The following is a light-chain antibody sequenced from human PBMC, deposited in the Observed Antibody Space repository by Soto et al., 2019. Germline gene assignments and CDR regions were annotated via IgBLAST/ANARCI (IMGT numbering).Light chain of an antibody. J-gene: IGKJ4*01. CDR1: QDNSNY. CDR2: DVF. Sequence: DIQMTQSPSSLSASVGDRVIITCQASQDNSNYLNWYQKKPGKAPKLLIYDVFNLEAVVPSRFSGSGSGTDFTLDISSLQPEDSATYYCQQYDNLFFSFGGGTRVEIK. CDR3: QQYDNLFFS. V-gene: IGKV1-33*01.